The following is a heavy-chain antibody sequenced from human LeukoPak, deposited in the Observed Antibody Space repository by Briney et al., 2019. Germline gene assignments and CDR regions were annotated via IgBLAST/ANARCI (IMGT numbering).Heavy chain of an antibody. CDR2: IKKDGSEK. CDR3: ARDLSGVTGYTYGRGIDY. Sequence: GGSLRLSCAASGFTFSSYWMSWVRQAPGKGLEWVANIKKDGSEKYYVDSVKGRFTISRDNAKTSLYLQMNSLRVEETAVYYCARDLSGVTGYTYGRGIDYWGQGTLVTVSS. D-gene: IGHD5-18*01. J-gene: IGHJ4*02. CDR1: GFTFSSYW. V-gene: IGHV3-7*01.